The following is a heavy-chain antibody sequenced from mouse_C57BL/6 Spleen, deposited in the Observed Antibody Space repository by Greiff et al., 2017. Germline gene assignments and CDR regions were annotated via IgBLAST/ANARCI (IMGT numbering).Heavy chain of an antibody. J-gene: IGHJ4*01. V-gene: IGHV1-85*01. CDR3: ASYYYGRAMDY. CDR1: GYTFTSYD. D-gene: IGHD1-1*01. CDR2: IYPRDGST. Sequence: VHLVESGPELVKPGASVKLSCKASGYTFTSYDINWVKQRPGQGLEWIGWIYPRDGSTKYNEKFKGKATLTVDTSSSTAYMELHSLTSEDSAVYFCASYYYGRAMDYWGQGTSVTVSS.